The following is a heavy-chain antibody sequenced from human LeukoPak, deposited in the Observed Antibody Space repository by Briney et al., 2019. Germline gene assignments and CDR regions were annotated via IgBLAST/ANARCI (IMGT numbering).Heavy chain of an antibody. Sequence: ASVKVSCKASGYTFTSYAMRWVRQAPGQRLEWMGWINAGNGNTKYSQKFQGRVTITRDTSASTAYMELSSLRSEDTAVYYCARDYSSPIAVAGGDYWGQGTLVTVSS. J-gene: IGHJ4*02. D-gene: IGHD6-19*01. CDR2: INAGNGNT. V-gene: IGHV1-3*01. CDR3: ARDYSSPIAVAGGDY. CDR1: GYTFTSYA.